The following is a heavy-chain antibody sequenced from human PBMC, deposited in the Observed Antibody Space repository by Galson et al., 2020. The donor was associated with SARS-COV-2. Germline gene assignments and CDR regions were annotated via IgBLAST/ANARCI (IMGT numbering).Heavy chain of an antibody. CDR1: GYIFANYW. V-gene: IGHV5-51*01. CDR3: ARGSGYTDYGDISPGYFGMDV. J-gene: IGHJ6*02. CDR2: IYPSDSDT. Sequence: GESLKISCKASGYIFANYWIGWVRQMPGKGLEWMGVIYPSDSDTRYSPSFQGQVTMSADKSISTAYLQWSSLKASDTAMYYCARGSGYTDYGDISPGYFGMDVWSQGTTVIVSS. D-gene: IGHD2-2*02.